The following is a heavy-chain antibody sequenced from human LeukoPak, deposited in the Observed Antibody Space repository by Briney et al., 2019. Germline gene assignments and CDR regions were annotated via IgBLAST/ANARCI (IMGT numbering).Heavy chain of an antibody. V-gene: IGHV4-30-2*01. CDR2: IYHSGST. CDR3: ARALYSSSWYFDY. Sequence: PSGTRSLTCTVSGGSISSGGYYWSWIRQPPGKGLEWLGYIYHSGSTYYNPSLKSRVTISVDRSKNQFSLKLSSVTAADTAVYYCARALYSSSWYFDYWGQGTLVTVSS. CDR1: GGSISSGGYY. J-gene: IGHJ4*02. D-gene: IGHD6-13*01.